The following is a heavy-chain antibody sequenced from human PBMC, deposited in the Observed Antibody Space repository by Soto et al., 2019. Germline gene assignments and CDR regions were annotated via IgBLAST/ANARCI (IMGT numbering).Heavy chain of an antibody. CDR2: MNPNSGNT. CDR3: ARARRAITIFGAPPDAFAI. V-gene: IGHV1-8*01. Sequence: ASVKVSCKASGYTFTSYDINWVRQATGQGLEWMGWMNPNSGNTGYAQKFQGRVTMTRNTSISTAYMELSSLRSEDTAVYYCARARRAITIFGAPPDAFAIWGQGTMVTVSS. CDR1: GYTFTSYD. D-gene: IGHD3-3*01. J-gene: IGHJ3*02.